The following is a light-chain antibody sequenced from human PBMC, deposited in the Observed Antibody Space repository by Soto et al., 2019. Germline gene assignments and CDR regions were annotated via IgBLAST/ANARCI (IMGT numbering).Light chain of an antibody. CDR3: QQYSNWPPWT. Sequence: EIVMTQSPVTLSVSPGERATLSCRASQSVSSNLAWYQQKPGQAPRLLIYGASTRATGISGRFSGSGSGTDFTLTISSLQSEDFAVYYCQQYSNWPPWTFGQGTKVEIK. CDR2: GAS. J-gene: IGKJ1*01. V-gene: IGKV3-15*01. CDR1: QSVSSN.